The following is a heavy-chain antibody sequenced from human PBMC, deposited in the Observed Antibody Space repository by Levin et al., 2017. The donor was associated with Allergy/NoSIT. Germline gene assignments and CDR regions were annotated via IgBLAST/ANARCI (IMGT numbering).Heavy chain of an antibody. CDR2: IYYSGST. D-gene: IGHD6-13*01. V-gene: IGHV4-59*01. Sequence: SETLSLTCTVSGGSITNYYWSWIRQPPGKGLEWIGYIYYSGSTNYNPSLKSRVTISVDTSKNQFSLKLSSVTAADSAVYYCGRDRTNAAAGGGHYYYGMDVWGQGTMVTVSS. J-gene: IGHJ6*02. CDR3: GRDRTNAAAGGGHYYYGMDV. CDR1: GGSITNYY.